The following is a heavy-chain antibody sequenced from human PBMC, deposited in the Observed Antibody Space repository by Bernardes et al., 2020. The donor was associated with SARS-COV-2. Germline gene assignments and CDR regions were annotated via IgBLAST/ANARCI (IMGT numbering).Heavy chain of an antibody. CDR3: ASRGYRISTGWYYFDS. D-gene: IGHD6-19*01. CDR1: GGSISSNNW. J-gene: IGHJ4*02. Sequence: SETLSLTCAVSGGSISSNNWWNWVRQPPGKGPEWIGEIYHSGSPNYNPSLRSRVTISVDKSQNQFSLKLSSVTAADTAIYYCASRGYRISTGWYYFDSWGQGTLVTVSA. V-gene: IGHV4-4*02. CDR2: IYHSGSP.